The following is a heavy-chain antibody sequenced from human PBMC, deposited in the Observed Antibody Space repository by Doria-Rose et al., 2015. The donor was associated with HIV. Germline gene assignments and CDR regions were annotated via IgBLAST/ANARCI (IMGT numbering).Heavy chain of an antibody. CDR2: IFSDDER. CDR3: ARIKSSRWYHKYYFDF. D-gene: IGHD6-13*01. J-gene: IGHJ4*02. CDR1: GASLSSPGMG. V-gene: IGHV2-26*01. Sequence: QITLKESGPVLVKPTETLTLTCTVSGASLSSPGMGVSWIRQPPGKALEWLASIFSDDERSYNTSLKSRLTISRGTSKSQVVLTMTDMDPVDTATYYCARIKSSRWYHKYYFDFWGQGTLVIVSA.